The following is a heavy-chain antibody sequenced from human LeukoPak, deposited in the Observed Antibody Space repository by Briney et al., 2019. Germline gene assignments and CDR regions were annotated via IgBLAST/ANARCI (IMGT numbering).Heavy chain of an antibody. D-gene: IGHD3-9*01. V-gene: IGHV1-8*01. J-gene: IGHJ4*02. Sequence: ASVKVSCKASGYTFTSYDINWVRQATGQGLEWMGWMNPNSGNTDYAQKLQGRVTMTTDTSTSTAYMELRSLRSDDTAVYYCARDSTSGTYYDILTGYVNWGQGTLVTVSS. CDR3: ARDSTSGTYYDILTGYVN. CDR1: GYTFTSYD. CDR2: MNPNSGNT.